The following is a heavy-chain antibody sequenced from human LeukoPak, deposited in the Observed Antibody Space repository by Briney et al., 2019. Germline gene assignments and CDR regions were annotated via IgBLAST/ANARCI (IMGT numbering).Heavy chain of an antibody. J-gene: IGHJ4*02. V-gene: IGHV3-30*18. D-gene: IGHD3-22*01. Sequence: GRSLRLSCAASGFTFSSYGMHWVRQAPGKGLERVAVISCDGSNKYYADSVKGRFTISRDNSKNTLYLQMNSLRAEDTAVYYCAKGDPYYYDSSGYYDYWGQGTLVTVSS. CDR2: ISCDGSNK. CDR1: GFTFSSYG. CDR3: AKGDPYYYDSSGYYDY.